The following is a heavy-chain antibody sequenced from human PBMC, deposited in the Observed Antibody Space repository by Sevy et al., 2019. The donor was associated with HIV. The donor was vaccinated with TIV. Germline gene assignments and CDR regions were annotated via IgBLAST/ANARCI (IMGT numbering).Heavy chain of an antibody. Sequence: WGSLRLSCAASGFTFSDYYMSWIRQAPGKGLEWLSYISGSDNTIYYADSVKGRFTISRDNAKNSLYLQMNSLRAEDTALYYCAKDKGYCTNGVCYTSYYYYGMDVWGQGTTVTVSS. D-gene: IGHD2-8*01. CDR1: GFTFSDYY. J-gene: IGHJ6*02. V-gene: IGHV3-11*01. CDR2: ISGSDNTI. CDR3: AKDKGYCTNGVCYTSYYYYGMDV.